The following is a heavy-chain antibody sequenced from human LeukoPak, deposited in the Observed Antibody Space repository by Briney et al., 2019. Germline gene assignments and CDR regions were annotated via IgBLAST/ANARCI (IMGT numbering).Heavy chain of an antibody. V-gene: IGHV3-30-3*01. CDR1: GGTFSSYA. D-gene: IGHD6-13*01. CDR3: ARSQLIAAAGTWPTYYFDY. CDR2: ISYDGSNK. J-gene: IGHJ4*02. Sequence: SCKASGGTFSSYAMHWVRQAPGKGLEWVAVISYDGSNKYYADSVKGRFTISRDNSKNTLYLQMNSLRAEDTAVYYCARSQLIAAAGTWPTYYFDYWGQGTLVTVSS.